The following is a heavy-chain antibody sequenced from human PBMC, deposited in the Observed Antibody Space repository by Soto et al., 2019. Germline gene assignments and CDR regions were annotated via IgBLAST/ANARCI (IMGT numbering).Heavy chain of an antibody. D-gene: IGHD1-7*01. Sequence: GGSLRLSCAASGFTFSTYALSWVRQAPGKGLEWVSAISANGQGIYYADSVRGRFTISRDNSKNTIFLHMDSLRAEDTAVYYCAKDRNYPRXQFHYWGQGTL. CDR1: GFTFSTYA. CDR2: ISANGQGI. V-gene: IGHV3-23*01. CDR3: AKDRNYPRXQFHY. J-gene: IGHJ4*02.